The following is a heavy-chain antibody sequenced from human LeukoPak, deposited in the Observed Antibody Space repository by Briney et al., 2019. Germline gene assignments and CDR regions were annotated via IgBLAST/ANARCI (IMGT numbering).Heavy chain of an antibody. CDR1: GFIFSDYA. Sequence: GGSLRLSCAVSGFIFSDYAMHWVRQAPGEGLEYVAAISFNGGSAYYANSVEGRFTISRDNSKNTLYLQMGSLRVEDTALYYCTSLDGGPGWGQGTLVTVSS. D-gene: IGHD2-15*01. J-gene: IGHJ4*02. CDR3: TSLDGGPG. V-gene: IGHV3-64*01. CDR2: ISFNGGSA.